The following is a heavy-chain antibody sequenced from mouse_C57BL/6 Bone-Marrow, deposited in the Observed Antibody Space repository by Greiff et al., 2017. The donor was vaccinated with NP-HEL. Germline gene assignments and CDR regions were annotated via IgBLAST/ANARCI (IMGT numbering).Heavy chain of an antibody. D-gene: IGHD1-1*01. CDR3: ASYYGSSYWYFDV. V-gene: IGHV1-85*01. Sequence: QVQLQQSGPELVKPGASVKLSCKASGYTFTSYDINWVKQRPGQGLEWIGWIYPRDGSTKYNEKVKGKATLTVDTSSSTAYMELHSLTSEDSAVYFCASYYGSSYWYFDVWGTGTTVTVSS. CDR1: GYTFTSYD. J-gene: IGHJ1*03. CDR2: IYPRDGST.